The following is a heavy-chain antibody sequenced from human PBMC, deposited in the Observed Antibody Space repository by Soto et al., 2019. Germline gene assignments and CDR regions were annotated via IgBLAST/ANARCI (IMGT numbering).Heavy chain of an antibody. CDR1: GGSISSWSYY. J-gene: IGHJ5*02. D-gene: IGHD4-4*01. Sequence: QVQLQESGPGLVKASETLSLTCTVSGGSISSWSYYWGWIRQSPGTGLEWIGTVFDSGTTYYNPSIKGRVTIIVDTSKTQFSLRLRSGTAADTAVYSCARRSLSNYAWFDPWGQGTLVTVSS. CDR2: VFDSGTT. V-gene: IGHV4-39*01. CDR3: ARRSLSNYAWFDP.